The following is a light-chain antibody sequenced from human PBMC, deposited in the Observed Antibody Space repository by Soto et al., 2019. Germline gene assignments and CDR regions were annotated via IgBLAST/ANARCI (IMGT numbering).Light chain of an antibody. J-gene: IGLJ1*01. CDR2: DDN. Sequence: QSALTQPPSVSGSPGQSVTISCAGASRDVGSSNRVSWYQQPPGTAPKLMIYDDNKRPSGIPDRFSGSKSGTSATLGITGFQTGDEADYYCGSWDSSLSAYVFGTGTKLTVL. V-gene: IGLV1-51*01. CDR1: SRDVGSSNR. CDR3: GSWDSSLSAYV.